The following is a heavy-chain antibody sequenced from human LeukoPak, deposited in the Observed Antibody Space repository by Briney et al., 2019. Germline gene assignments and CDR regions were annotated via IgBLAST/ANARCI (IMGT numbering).Heavy chain of an antibody. CDR3: ANIWEFGY. Sequence: GRSLRLSCAASGFTFSSYGMHWVRQAPGKGLEWVANIKKDGSEKYYVDSVKGRFTISRDNAKNLLYLQMNSLRVDDTAVYYCANIWEFGYWGQGTLVTVSS. D-gene: IGHD1-26*01. CDR1: GFTFSSYG. J-gene: IGHJ4*02. CDR2: IKKDGSEK. V-gene: IGHV3-7*01.